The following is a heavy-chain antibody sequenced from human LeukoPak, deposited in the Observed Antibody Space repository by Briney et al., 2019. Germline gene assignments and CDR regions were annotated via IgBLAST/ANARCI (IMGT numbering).Heavy chain of an antibody. CDR3: ARDENWGPDY. Sequence: ASVKVSCKASGFTFTGHYMHWVRQVPGQGLEWMGWIHAGRGDTNYAQKFQGRFTMTRDTSINTLFMELSSLRSDDTAVYYCARDENWGPDYWGQGTLVTVSS. CDR1: GFTFTGHY. CDR2: IHAGRGDT. V-gene: IGHV1-2*02. J-gene: IGHJ4*02. D-gene: IGHD7-27*01.